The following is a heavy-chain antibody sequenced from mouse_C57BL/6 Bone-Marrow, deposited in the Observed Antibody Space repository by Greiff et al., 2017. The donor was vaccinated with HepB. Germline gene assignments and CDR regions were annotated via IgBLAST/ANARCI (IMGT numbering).Heavy chain of an antibody. CDR2: GQGLEWIG. CDR3: SEDSAVYYCATTSVVADYWYFDV. J-gene: IGHJ1*03. V-gene: IGHV1-87*01. Sequence: VQLQQSGPELARPWASVKISCQAFYTFSRRVHFAIRDTNYRMQWVKKRPGQGLEWIGASYPGNGDTSYNQKFKGKTTLTVDKSTSTAYMQLSSLTSEDSAVYYCATTSVVADYWYFDVWGTGTTVTVSS. CDR1: YTFSRRVH. D-gene: IGHD1-1*01.